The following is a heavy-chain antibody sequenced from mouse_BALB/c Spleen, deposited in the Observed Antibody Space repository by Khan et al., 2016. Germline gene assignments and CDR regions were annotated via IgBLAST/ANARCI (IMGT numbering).Heavy chain of an antibody. CDR1: GYSFTDYN. D-gene: IGHD2-4*01. J-gene: IGHJ3*01. Sequence: VQLQQSGPELVKPGASVKVSCKASGYSFTDYNMYWVKQSPGKSLEWIGYIDPYNGGTIYNQKFTGKATLTVDKSYSTAFMNLNSLTSEDSAVYYGARKDYETIWFAYWGQGTLVTVSA. CDR3: ARKDYETIWFAY. CDR2: IDPYNGGT. V-gene: IGHV1S135*01.